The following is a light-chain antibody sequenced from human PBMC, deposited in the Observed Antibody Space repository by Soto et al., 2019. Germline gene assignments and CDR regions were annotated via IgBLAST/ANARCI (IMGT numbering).Light chain of an antibody. Sequence: DIHMTQSPSSLSASVGDRVTITCRASQSISSYLNWYQQKPGKAPKLLIYAASSLQSGVPSRFSGSGSGTDFTLTISSLQPEDFATYSCQQYYISWSFAQGTKVDIK. CDR3: QQYYISWS. CDR2: AAS. J-gene: IGKJ1*01. CDR1: QSISSY. V-gene: IGKV1-39*01.